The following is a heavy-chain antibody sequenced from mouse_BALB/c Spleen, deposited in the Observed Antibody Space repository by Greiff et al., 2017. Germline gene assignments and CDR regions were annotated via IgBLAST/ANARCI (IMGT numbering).Heavy chain of an antibody. V-gene: IGHV3-6*02. J-gene: IGHJ3*01. Sequence: VQLQQSGPGLVKPSQSLSLSCSVSGYSITSGYFWYWIRQFPGNKLEWMGYLSYDGSNNYNPSLKNRISITRDTSKNQFFLKLNSVTTEDTATYYCALYVGYYVFAYWGQGTLVTVSA. D-gene: IGHD2-3*01. CDR3: ALYVGYYVFAY. CDR2: LSYDGSN. CDR1: GYSITSGYF.